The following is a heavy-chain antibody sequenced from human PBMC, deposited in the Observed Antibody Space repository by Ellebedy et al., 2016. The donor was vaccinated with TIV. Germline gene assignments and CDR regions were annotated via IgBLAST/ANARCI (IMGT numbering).Heavy chain of an antibody. V-gene: IGHV3-66*01. D-gene: IGHD3-10*01. CDR3: AGETFNDVDLDIWGLFDV. Sequence: GGSLRLSCVVSGFTIDSNYMSWVRQAPGRGLEWVSVISVGGSAYYADSVEGRFTISRDNSRNTLFLQMNGRRAEEPAVYYCAGETFNDVDLDIWGLFDVWGQGTTVTVSS. J-gene: IGHJ3*01. CDR1: GFTIDSNY. CDR2: ISVGGSA.